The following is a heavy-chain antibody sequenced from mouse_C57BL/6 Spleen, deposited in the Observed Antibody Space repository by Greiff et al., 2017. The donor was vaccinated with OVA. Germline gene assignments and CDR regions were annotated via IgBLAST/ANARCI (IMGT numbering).Heavy chain of an antibody. D-gene: IGHD1-1*01. Sequence: EVQLQQSGAELVRPGASVKLSCTASGFNIKDYYMHWVKQRPEQGLEWIGRIDPEDGDTEYAPKFQGKAAMTADTSSNTAYLQLSSLTSEDTAVYYCTTPGSSLLYFDYWGQGTTLTVSS. CDR3: TTPGSSLLYFDY. CDR1: GFNIKDYY. CDR2: IDPEDGDT. J-gene: IGHJ2*01. V-gene: IGHV14-1*01.